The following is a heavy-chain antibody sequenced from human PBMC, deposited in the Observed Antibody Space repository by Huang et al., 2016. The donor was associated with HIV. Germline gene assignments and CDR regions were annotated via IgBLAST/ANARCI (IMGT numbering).Heavy chain of an antibody. D-gene: IGHD6-19*01. V-gene: IGHV4-34*02. CDR2: FNHGGGC. CDR3: ARNPSTGWSYFDS. CDR1: GGSFSGYF. J-gene: IGHJ4*02. Sequence: QVQLQQWGAGLLRPSETLSLTCAVYGGSFSGYFWSWVRQPPGRGLEWIGEFNHGGGCNYNPAFESGITISVDASKNQFARKLTSVTAADTAVYFCARNPSTGWSYFDSWGQGTLVTVSS.